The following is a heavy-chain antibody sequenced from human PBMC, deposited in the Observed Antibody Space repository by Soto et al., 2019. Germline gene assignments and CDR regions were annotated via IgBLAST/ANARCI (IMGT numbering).Heavy chain of an antibody. CDR3: AANWNFGLNF. Sequence: GGSLRLSCVASGFDFRDFHISWVRQAPGKGLEWISYISSSLGHTDYAESVKGRFTISRDNAKSSVFLEMSDLRSDDTAVYYCAANWNFGLNFWGQGTLVTVSS. V-gene: IGHV3-11*03. CDR1: GFDFRDFH. D-gene: IGHD1-1*01. CDR2: ISSSLGHT. J-gene: IGHJ4*02.